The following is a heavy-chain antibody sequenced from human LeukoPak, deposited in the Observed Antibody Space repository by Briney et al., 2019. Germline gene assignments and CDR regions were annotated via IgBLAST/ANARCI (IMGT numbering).Heavy chain of an antibody. D-gene: IGHD6-13*01. Sequence: PGGSLRLSCAASGFIFSGSGMQWVRQAPGKGLDWVAFIEFDGSKKNYADSVKGRFTISRDNSKNTVYLQMNSLRTEDTAVYYCARAGSSSWYYFDYWGQGTLVTVSS. CDR3: ARAGSSSWYYFDY. CDR1: GFIFSGSG. V-gene: IGHV3-30*19. J-gene: IGHJ4*02. CDR2: IEFDGSKK.